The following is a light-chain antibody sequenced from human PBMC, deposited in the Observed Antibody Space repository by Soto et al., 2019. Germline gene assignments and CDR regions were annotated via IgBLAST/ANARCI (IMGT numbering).Light chain of an antibody. V-gene: IGLV1-44*01. CDR1: SSNIGSNT. CDR2: SNN. Sequence: QSVLTQPPSASGTPGQRVTISCSGSSSNIGSNTVNWYQQLPGTAPKLLIYSNNQRPSGVPDRFSGSKSGTSASLAISGLQSEDDADYYCAAWDDSLNGVVFGGGTKVTV. CDR3: AAWDDSLNGVV. J-gene: IGLJ2*01.